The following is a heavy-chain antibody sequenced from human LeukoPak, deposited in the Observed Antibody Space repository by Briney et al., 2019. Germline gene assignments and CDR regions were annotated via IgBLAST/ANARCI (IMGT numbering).Heavy chain of an antibody. CDR2: IYSGGGT. D-gene: IGHD6-19*01. Sequence: PGGSLRLSCAASGFTVTSNYMSWVRQAPGKGLEWVSVIYSGGGTYYADSVKGRFTISRDNSKNTLYLQMNSLRAEDTAVYYCAKVGIEQWLTQGQFFDYWGQGTLVTVPS. CDR3: AKVGIEQWLTQGQFFDY. J-gene: IGHJ4*02. V-gene: IGHV3-53*01. CDR1: GFTVTSNY.